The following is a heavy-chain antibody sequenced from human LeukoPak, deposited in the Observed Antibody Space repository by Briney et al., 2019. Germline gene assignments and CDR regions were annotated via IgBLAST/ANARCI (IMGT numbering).Heavy chain of an antibody. CDR3: ATDIDGFTRF. D-gene: IGHD3-3*01. CDR2: FIPEDGET. J-gene: IGHJ4*02. Sequence: ASVKVSCRVSGSTLTELSMHWVRQPPGKGLEWMGGFIPEDGETIYAQKFQGRVTMTEDTSTDTAYMELSSLRSEDTAVYYCATDIDGFTRFWGQGTLVTVSS. CDR1: GSTLTELS. V-gene: IGHV1-24*01.